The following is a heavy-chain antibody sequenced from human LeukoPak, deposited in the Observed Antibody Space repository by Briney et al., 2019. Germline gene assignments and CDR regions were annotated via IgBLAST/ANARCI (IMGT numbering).Heavy chain of an antibody. Sequence: KPSETLSLTCTVSGVSISNNYYYWAWIRQPPGKGLEIIGYVHYTGSTFYNSSLRSRVTVSADTSQNQFSLSLTSVTAADTAVYYCATLELLRGAGFNLATHFDFWGQGTLVTVSS. CDR2: VHYTGST. D-gene: IGHD1-26*01. CDR3: ATLELLRGAGFNLATHFDF. CDR1: GVSISNNYYY. V-gene: IGHV4-39*01. J-gene: IGHJ4*02.